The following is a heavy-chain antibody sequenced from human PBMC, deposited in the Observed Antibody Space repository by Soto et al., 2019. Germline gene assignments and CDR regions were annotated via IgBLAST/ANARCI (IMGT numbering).Heavy chain of an antibody. CDR2: INHSGST. CDR1: GGSFSGYY. CDR3: ARGPTSITIFGVVIMARPLDY. Sequence: QVQLQQWGAGLLKPSETLSLTCAVYGGSFSGYYWSWIRQPPGKGLEWIGEINHSGSTNYNPSLKSRVTISVDTSKNQFSLKLSSVTAADTAVYYCARGPTSITIFGVVIMARPLDYWGQGTLVTVSS. J-gene: IGHJ4*02. V-gene: IGHV4-34*01. D-gene: IGHD3-3*01.